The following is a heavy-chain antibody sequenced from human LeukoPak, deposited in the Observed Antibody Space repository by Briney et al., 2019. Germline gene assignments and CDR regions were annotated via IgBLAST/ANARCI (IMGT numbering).Heavy chain of an antibody. CDR1: GFTFNSYN. CDR2: ISSSSYI. Sequence: GGSLRLSCAASGFTFNSYNMNWVRQAPGKGLEWVSSISSSSYIYYTDSVKGRFTISIDNAKNSLYLQMNSLRAEDTAVYYCARDPGTIEVAATADYWGQGTLVTVSS. D-gene: IGHD6-19*01. CDR3: ARDPGTIEVAATADY. V-gene: IGHV3-21*01. J-gene: IGHJ4*02.